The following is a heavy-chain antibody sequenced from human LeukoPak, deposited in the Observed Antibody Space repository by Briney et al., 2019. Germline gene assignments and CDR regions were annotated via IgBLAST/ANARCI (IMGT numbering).Heavy chain of an antibody. Sequence: SETLSLTCTVSGGSISSGGYYWSWIRQPPGKGLEWIGYIYHSGSTYYNPSLKSRVTISVDRSKNQFSPKLSSVTAADTAVYYCAAAAGKRYFDYWGQGTLVTVSS. CDR3: AAAAGKRYFDY. CDR2: IYHSGST. J-gene: IGHJ4*02. CDR1: GGSISSGGYY. V-gene: IGHV4-30-2*01. D-gene: IGHD6-13*01.